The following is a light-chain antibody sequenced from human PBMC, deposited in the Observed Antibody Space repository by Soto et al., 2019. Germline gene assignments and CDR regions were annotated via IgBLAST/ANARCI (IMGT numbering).Light chain of an antibody. J-gene: IGLJ1*01. CDR2: DVT. CDR3: SSYTSSNSYV. CDR1: SSDVGGYNY. V-gene: IGLV2-14*01. Sequence: QSALTQPASVSGSAGQSITISCTGSSSDVGGYNYVPWYQRHPGRAPKLMIYDVTNRPSGVSNRFSGSKSGNTASLTISGLQAEDEAHYFCSSYTSSNSYVFGTGTKLTVL.